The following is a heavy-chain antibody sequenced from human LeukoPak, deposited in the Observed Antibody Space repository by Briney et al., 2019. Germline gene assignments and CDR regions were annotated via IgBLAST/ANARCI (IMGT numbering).Heavy chain of an antibody. D-gene: IGHD3-16*01. J-gene: IGHJ6*03. CDR1: GFTFSSYG. CDR2: IRYDGSNK. V-gene: IGHV3-30*02. CDR3: ASSGGTASYYYYMDV. Sequence: GGSLRLSCAASGFTFSSYGMHWVRQAPGKGLGWVAFIRYDGSNKYYADSVKGRFTISRDNAKNTLYLQMDSLRAEDAAVYHCASSGGTASYYYYMDVWGKGTTVTISS.